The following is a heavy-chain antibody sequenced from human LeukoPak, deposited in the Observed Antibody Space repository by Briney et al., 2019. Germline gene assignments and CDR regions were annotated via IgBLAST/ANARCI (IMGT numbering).Heavy chain of an antibody. CDR2: IYHSGST. CDR3: ATDRDKYGSGSYHHNNWFDP. V-gene: IGHV4-38-2*01. CDR1: GYSISSGYY. Sequence: SAETLSLTCAVSGYSISSGYYWGWIRQPPGKGLEWIGMIYHSGSTYYNPSLKRRVTVSVDTSKNQFSLKLSSVTAEDTTVYDWATDRDKYGSGSYHHNNWFDPWGQGTLVTVSS. J-gene: IGHJ5*02. D-gene: IGHD3-10*01.